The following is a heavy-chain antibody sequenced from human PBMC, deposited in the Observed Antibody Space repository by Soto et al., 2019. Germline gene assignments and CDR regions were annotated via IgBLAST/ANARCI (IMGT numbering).Heavy chain of an antibody. J-gene: IGHJ4*02. D-gene: IGHD5-18*01. Sequence: VQLVESGGDLVQPGGALRLSCAASGLTFNNYWMSWVRQAPGKGLEWVANIRPDGNEQHYMDSVKGRFLFSRDTAKSSLSLHMNTLRVADTVVYYCAPSSGYSYGYWGQGTIVTVSS. V-gene: IGHV3-7*05. CDR3: APSSGYSYGY. CDR2: IRPDGNEQ. CDR1: GLTFNNYW.